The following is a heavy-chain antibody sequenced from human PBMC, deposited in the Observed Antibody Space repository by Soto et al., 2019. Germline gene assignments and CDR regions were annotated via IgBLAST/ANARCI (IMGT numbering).Heavy chain of an antibody. CDR3: ARDYGGLSK. CDR1: GFNFDSSA. CDR2: IRSDGSGT. V-gene: IGHV3-74*01. Sequence: EVPLVESGGGVVQPGGSLRLSCAASGFNFDSSAMDWVRQAPGKGLVWVARIRSDGSGTIYAVSVKGRFTISRDNVKNTLYLHMNSLRAEDTAVYYCARDYGGLSKWGQGTLVTVSS. D-gene: IGHD4-17*01. J-gene: IGHJ4*02.